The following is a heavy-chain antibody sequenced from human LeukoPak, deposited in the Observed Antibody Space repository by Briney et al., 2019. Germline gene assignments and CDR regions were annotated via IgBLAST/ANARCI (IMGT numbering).Heavy chain of an antibody. CDR1: GGSISSSSYY. Sequence: PSETLSLTCTVSGGSISSSSYYWGWIRQPPGKGLEWIGSIYYSGSTNYNPSLKSRVTMSVDTSKNQFSLKLSSVTAADTAVYYCARGDYDYVWGSYWFDYWGQGTLVTVSS. CDR3: ARGDYDYVWGSYWFDY. V-gene: IGHV4-39*07. CDR2: IYYSGST. J-gene: IGHJ4*02. D-gene: IGHD3-16*01.